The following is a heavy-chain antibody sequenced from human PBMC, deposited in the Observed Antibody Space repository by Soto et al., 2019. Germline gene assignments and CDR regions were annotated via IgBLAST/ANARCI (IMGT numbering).Heavy chain of an antibody. Sequence: ASVKVSCKASGYTFTRYGISWVRQAPGQGLEWMGWISGYNGDTKYAQKFQGRVTMTVDTSTTTAYMELRNLTSDDRAVYYCAKNGQPPYYYYGMDVWGQGTTVTVSS. J-gene: IGHJ6*02. V-gene: IGHV1-18*01. CDR3: AKNGQPPYYYYGMDV. D-gene: IGHD2-8*01. CDR1: GYTFTRYG. CDR2: ISGYNGDT.